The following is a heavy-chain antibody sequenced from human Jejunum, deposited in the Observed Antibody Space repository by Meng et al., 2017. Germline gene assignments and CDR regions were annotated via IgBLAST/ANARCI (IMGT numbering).Heavy chain of an antibody. Sequence: LQDPGPSLVTPPVTLSLTCTVSGASTTAPFYWTWIRQAPGKGLEWIGEVWPSGATYYNPSLSSRITISIDTSNNQFSLEVAFLTAADTAVYYCARAIRERYFDSWGQGTLVTVSS. CDR2: VWPSGAT. D-gene: IGHD1-14*01. CDR1: GASTTAPFY. J-gene: IGHJ4*02. V-gene: IGHV4-4*03. CDR3: ARAIRERYFDS.